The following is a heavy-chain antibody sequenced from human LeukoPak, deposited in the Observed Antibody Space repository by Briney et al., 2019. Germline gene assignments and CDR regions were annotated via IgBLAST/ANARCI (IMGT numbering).Heavy chain of an antibody. J-gene: IGHJ4*02. CDR1: GFTFSNAW. CDR3: TTEYDSSGYYFPVDY. Sequence: AGGSLRLSCAASGFTFSNAWMSWVRQAPGKGLEWVGRIKSKTDGGTTDYAAPVKGRFTISRDDSKNTLYLQMNSLKTEDTAVYYCTTEYDSSGYYFPVDYWGQGTLVTVSS. CDR2: IKSKTDGGTT. D-gene: IGHD3-22*01. V-gene: IGHV3-15*01.